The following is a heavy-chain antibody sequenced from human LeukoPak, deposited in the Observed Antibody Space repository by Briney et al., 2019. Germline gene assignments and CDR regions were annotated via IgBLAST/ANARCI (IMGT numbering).Heavy chain of an antibody. CDR3: ASHSAPGEYFDY. Sequence: KPSETLSLTCTVSGGSISSGDYYWSWIRQPPGTGLEWIGYIYYSGSTYYNPSLKSRVTISVDTSKNQFSLKLSSVTAADTAVYYCASHSAPGEYFDYWGQGTLVTVSS. CDR2: IYYSGST. CDR1: GGSISSGDYY. V-gene: IGHV4-30-4*01. D-gene: IGHD3-16*01. J-gene: IGHJ4*02.